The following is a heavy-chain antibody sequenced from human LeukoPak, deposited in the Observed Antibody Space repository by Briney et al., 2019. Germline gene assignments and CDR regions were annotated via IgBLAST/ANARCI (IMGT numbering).Heavy chain of an antibody. CDR1: GYTFTSYG. V-gene: IGHV1-18*01. CDR3: ARVFVYYYDSSGYYGAPQNWFDP. D-gene: IGHD3-22*01. J-gene: IGHJ5*02. CDR2: ISGYNGNT. Sequence: ASVKVTCKASGYTFTSYGISWERQAPGQGLEWMGWISGYNGNTNYAQKLQGRVTMTTDTSTSTAYMELRSLRSDDTAVYYCARVFVYYYDSSGYYGAPQNWFDPWGQGTLVTVFS.